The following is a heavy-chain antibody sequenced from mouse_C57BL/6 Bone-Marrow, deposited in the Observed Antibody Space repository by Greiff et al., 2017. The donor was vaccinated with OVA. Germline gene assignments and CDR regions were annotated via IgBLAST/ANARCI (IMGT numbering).Heavy chain of an antibody. Sequence: VQLQQSGAELVMPGASVKLSCKASGYTFTSYWMHWVKQRPGQGLEWIGEIDPSDSYTNYNQKFKGKATLTVDTSSSTAYMQLSSLTSEDSAVYYCARKGDFDYWGQGTTLTVSS. CDR1: GYTFTSYW. CDR2: IDPSDSYT. J-gene: IGHJ2*01. CDR3: ARKGDFDY. V-gene: IGHV1-69*01.